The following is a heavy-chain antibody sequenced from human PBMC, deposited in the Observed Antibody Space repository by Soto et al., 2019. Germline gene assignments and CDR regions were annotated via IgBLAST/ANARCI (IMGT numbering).Heavy chain of an antibody. J-gene: IGHJ4*02. V-gene: IGHV4-30-2*01. CDR3: ARDTTTGIDY. CDR1: GGSISSGGYS. D-gene: IGHD4-4*01. Sequence: QLQLQESGSGLVKPSQTLSLTCAVSGGSISSGGYSWSWIRQPPGKGLEWIGYIYHSGSTYYNPSLKSRVTISVDRSKNQFSLKLSSVTAADTAVYYCARDTTTGIDYWGQGTLVTVSS. CDR2: IYHSGST.